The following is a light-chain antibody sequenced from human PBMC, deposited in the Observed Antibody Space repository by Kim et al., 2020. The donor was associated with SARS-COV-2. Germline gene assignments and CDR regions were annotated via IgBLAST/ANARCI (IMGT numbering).Light chain of an antibody. V-gene: IGLV1-40*01. CDR2: GNS. Sequence: QRVTIACTGNSSNIGAGYDVHWYQQRPGTAPKLLIYGNSNRPSGVPDRFSGSKSGTSASLAITGLQAEDEADYYCQSYDSSLSVVVFGGGTKLTVL. CDR1: SSNIGAGYD. CDR3: QSYDSSLSVVV. J-gene: IGLJ2*01.